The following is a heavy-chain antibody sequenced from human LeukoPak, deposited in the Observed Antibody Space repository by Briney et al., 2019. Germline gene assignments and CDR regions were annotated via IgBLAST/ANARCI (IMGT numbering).Heavy chain of an antibody. J-gene: IGHJ3*02. D-gene: IGHD2-15*01. CDR3: ARALGYCSGGSCYLDAFDI. CDR2: INSDGSTT. CDR1: GFTFSSYW. V-gene: IGHV3-74*01. Sequence: GGSLRLSCAASGFTFSSYWMHWVRQTPGKGLVWVSRINSDGSTTSDADSVKGRFTISRDNAKNSLYLQMNSLRAEDTAVYYCARALGYCSGGSCYLDAFDIWGQGTMVTVSS.